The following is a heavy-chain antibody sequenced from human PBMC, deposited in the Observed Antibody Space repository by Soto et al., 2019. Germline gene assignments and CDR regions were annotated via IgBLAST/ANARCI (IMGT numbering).Heavy chain of an antibody. CDR2: ISGSGGST. CDR1: GFTFANSA. V-gene: IGHV3-23*01. Sequence: LSLTCAASGFTFANSAMSWVRQAPGKGLEWVSGISGSGGSTYYADSVKGRFTISRDNSKNMVYLQMSSLRAEDTAVYYCAKGWDYFDYWGQGTLVTVSS. D-gene: IGHD1-26*01. CDR3: AKGWDYFDY. J-gene: IGHJ4*02.